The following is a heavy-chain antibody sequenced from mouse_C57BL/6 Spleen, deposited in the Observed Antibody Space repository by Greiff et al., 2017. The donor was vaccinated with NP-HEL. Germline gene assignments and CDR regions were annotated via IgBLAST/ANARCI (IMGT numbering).Heavy chain of an antibody. CDR1: GYAFSSSW. CDR2: IYPGDGDT. V-gene: IGHV1-82*01. D-gene: IGHD1-1*01. CDR3: ARGPWITTVVATDFDV. Sequence: QVQLQQSGPELVKPGASVKISCKASGYAFSSSWLNWVKQRPGKGLEWIGRIYPGDGDTNYNGKFKGKATLTADKSSSTAYMQLSSLTSEDSAVYFCARGPWITTVVATDFDVWGTGTTVTVSS. J-gene: IGHJ1*03.